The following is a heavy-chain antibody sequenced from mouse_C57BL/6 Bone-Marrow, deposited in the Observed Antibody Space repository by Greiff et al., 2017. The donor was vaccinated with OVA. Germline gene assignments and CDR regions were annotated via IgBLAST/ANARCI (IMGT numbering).Heavy chain of an antibody. CDR2: IDPSDSYT. D-gene: IGHD2-4*01. J-gene: IGHJ3*01. CDR1: GYTFTSYW. CDR3: ARRDYEVFAY. Sequence: QVQLQQPGAELVKPGASVKLSCKASGYTFTSYWMQWVKQRPGQGLEWIGEIDPSDSYTNYNQKFKGKATLTVDTSSSTAYMQRSSLTSEDSAVYDCARRDYEVFAYWGQGTLVTVSA. V-gene: IGHV1-50*01.